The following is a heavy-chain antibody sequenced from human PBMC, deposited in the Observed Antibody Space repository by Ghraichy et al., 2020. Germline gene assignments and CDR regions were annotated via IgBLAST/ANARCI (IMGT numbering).Heavy chain of an antibody. J-gene: IGHJ6*02. CDR3: AKGSDVDTAPGYYYGMDV. Sequence: GGSLRLSCAASGFTFDDYAMHWVRQAPGKGLEWVSGISWNSGSIGYADSVKGRFTISRDNAKNSLYLQMNSLRAEDTALYYCAKGSDVDTAPGYYYGMDVWGQGTTVTVSS. CDR2: ISWNSGSI. D-gene: IGHD5-18*01. V-gene: IGHV3-9*01. CDR1: GFTFDDYA.